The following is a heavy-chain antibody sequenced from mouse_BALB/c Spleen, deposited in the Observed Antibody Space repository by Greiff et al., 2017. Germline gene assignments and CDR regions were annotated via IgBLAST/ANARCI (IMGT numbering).Heavy chain of an antibody. J-gene: IGHJ3*01. CDR2: ISDGGSYT. Sequence: EVQRVESGGGLVKPGGSLKLSCAASGFTFSDYYMYWVRQTPEKRLEWVATISDGGSYTYYPDSVKGRFTISRDNAKNNLYLQMSSLKSEDTAMYYCATDGPLGGAYWGQGTLVTVSA. CDR3: ATDGPLGGAY. CDR1: GFTFSDYY. D-gene: IGHD2-3*01. V-gene: IGHV5-4*02.